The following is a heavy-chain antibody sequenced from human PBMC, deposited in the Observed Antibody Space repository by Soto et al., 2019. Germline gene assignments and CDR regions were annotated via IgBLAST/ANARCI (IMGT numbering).Heavy chain of an antibody. CDR3: ARAFYSGSYPHYFYYFGMDV. Sequence: VQLMQSGAVLKKPGASVNVSCKASGNTFTSYHTHWLRQAPGQGLEWLGKINPSDGSTDFAQKFQGRGTMTRDTTTSTLYLQLSSLTSEDTAVYYCARAFYSGSYPHYFYYFGMDVWGQGTTVTVSS. CDR1: GNTFTSYH. J-gene: IGHJ6*02. CDR2: INPSDGST. V-gene: IGHV1-46*01. D-gene: IGHD1-26*01.